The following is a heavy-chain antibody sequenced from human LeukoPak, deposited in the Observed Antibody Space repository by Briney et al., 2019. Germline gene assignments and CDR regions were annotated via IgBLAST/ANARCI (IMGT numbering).Heavy chain of an antibody. V-gene: IGHV1-69*02. D-gene: IGHD2-21*02. Sequence: ASVKVSCKASGGTFSSYTMSWVRQAPGQGLEWMGRIIPILGIANYAQKFQGRVTITADKSTSTAYMELSSLRSEDTAVYYCARAAAYCGGDCYSGSLNYYGMDVWGQGTTVTVSS. J-gene: IGHJ6*02. CDR3: ARAAAYCGGDCYSGSLNYYGMDV. CDR2: IIPILGIA. CDR1: GGTFSSYT.